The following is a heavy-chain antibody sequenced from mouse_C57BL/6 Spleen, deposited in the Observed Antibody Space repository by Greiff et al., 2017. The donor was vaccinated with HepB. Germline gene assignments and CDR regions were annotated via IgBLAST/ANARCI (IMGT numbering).Heavy chain of an antibody. V-gene: IGHV1-82*01. CDR2: IYPGDGDT. CDR3: ARGSPHAMDY. CDR1: GYAFSSSW. J-gene: IGHJ4*01. Sequence: VQLQQSGPELVKPGASVKISCKASGYAFSSSWMNWVKQRPGKGLEWIGRIYPGDGDTNYNGKFKGKATLTADKSSSTAYMQLSSLTSEDSAVYLCARGSPHAMDYWGQGASVTVSS. D-gene: IGHD1-1*01.